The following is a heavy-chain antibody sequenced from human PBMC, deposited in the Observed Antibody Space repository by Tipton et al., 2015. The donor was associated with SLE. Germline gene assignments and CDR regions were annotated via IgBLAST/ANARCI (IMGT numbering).Heavy chain of an antibody. CDR1: GGSIGNSYY. CDR3: ARHMTKIEPFDY. V-gene: IGHV4-39*07. D-gene: IGHD2-21*01. J-gene: IGHJ4*02. CDR2: IYYSGIT. Sequence: TLSLTCTVSGGSIGNSYYWGWIRQPPGKGLEWIGTIYYSGITYYNPSLMSRVTISVDTSENYFSLKLSSVTAADTAVYFCARHMTKIEPFDYWGQGTLVTVSS.